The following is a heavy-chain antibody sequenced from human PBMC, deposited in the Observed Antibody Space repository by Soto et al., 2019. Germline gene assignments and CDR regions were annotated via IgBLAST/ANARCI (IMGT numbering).Heavy chain of an antibody. D-gene: IGHD5-18*01. Sequence: PGGSLRLSCAASGFTFSVSAMPWARQASGKGLEWVGRIRSKANSYATAYAASVKGRFTISRDDSKNTAYLQMNSLKTEDTAVYYCTRPQIQKWGQYYYYGVDVWGQGTTVTVSS. CDR3: TRPQIQKWGQYYYYGVDV. CDR2: IRSKANSYAT. J-gene: IGHJ6*02. CDR1: GFTFSVSA. V-gene: IGHV3-73*01.